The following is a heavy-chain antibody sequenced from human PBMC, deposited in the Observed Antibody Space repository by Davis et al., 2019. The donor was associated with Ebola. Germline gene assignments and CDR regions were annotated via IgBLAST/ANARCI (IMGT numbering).Heavy chain of an antibody. Sequence: GESLKISCKGSGYTFTNFWIGWVRQMPGKGLEWMGIIYPGDSDTRYSPSFQGQVTISVDKSINTAYLQWSSLKASDTAMYYCARSIAVAGRDFDYWGQGTLVTVSS. J-gene: IGHJ4*02. CDR3: ARSIAVAGRDFDY. CDR1: GYTFTNFW. D-gene: IGHD6-19*01. CDR2: IYPGDSDT. V-gene: IGHV5-51*01.